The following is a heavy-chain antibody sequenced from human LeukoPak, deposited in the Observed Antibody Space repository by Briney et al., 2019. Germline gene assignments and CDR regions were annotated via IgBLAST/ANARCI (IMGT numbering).Heavy chain of an antibody. Sequence: GASVKLSCTASGFTFSSYAISWVRQAPGQGLEWMGSIIPIFGTANYAQTVKGRVMITADKSKNTLYLQLNSLRAEDTAVYYCATHATYGSGASMDVWGQGTTVTVSS. J-gene: IGHJ6*02. CDR3: ATHATYGSGASMDV. CDR2: IIPIFGTA. CDR1: GFTFSSYA. D-gene: IGHD3-10*01. V-gene: IGHV1-69*06.